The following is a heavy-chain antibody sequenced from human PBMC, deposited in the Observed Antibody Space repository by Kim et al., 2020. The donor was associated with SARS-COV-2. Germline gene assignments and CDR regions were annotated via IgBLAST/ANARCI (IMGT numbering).Heavy chain of an antibody. V-gene: IGHV3-30*04. CDR2: ISYDGSNK. CDR3: ARDPIVDSSGFRDAFDI. CDR1: GFTFSSYA. Sequence: GGSLRLSCAASGFTFSSYAMHWVRQAPGKGLEWVAVISYDGSNKYYADSVKGRFTISRDNSKNTLYLQMNSLRAEDTAVYYCARDPIVDSSGFRDAFDIWGQGTMVTVSS. D-gene: IGHD3-22*01. J-gene: IGHJ3*02.